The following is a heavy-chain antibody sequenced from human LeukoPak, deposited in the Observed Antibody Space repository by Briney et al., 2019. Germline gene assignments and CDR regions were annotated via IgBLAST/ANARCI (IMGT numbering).Heavy chain of an antibody. J-gene: IGHJ6*03. V-gene: IGHV3-7*01. D-gene: IGHD6-13*01. CDR1: GFTFSSYW. Sequence: GGSLRLSCGASGFTFSSYWMSWVRQAPGKGLEWVANIKQDGREKYYVDSMKGRFTISRDNAKNSLYLQMNSLRAEDTGLYYCARDATTAVGWVYMDVWGKGTTVTISS. CDR3: ARDATTAVGWVYMDV. CDR2: IKQDGREK.